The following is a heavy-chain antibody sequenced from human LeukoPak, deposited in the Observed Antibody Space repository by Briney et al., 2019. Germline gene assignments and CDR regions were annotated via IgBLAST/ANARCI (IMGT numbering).Heavy chain of an antibody. CDR3: AKSNGYNPYYFDY. CDR1: GFTFSTYA. Sequence: EGSLRLSCAASGFTFSTYAMNWVRQAPGKGLEWVSAISGSGGSTYYADSVKGRFTISRDNSKNTLYLQMNSLRAEDTAVYYCAKSNGYNPYYFDYWGQGTLVTVSS. V-gene: IGHV3-23*01. CDR2: ISGSGGST. J-gene: IGHJ4*02. D-gene: IGHD5-24*01.